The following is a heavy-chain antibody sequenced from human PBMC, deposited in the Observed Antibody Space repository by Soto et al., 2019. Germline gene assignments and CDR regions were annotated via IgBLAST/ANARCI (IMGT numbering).Heavy chain of an antibody. V-gene: IGHV3-23*01. D-gene: IGHD3-3*02. CDR3: AKVGPHPQTTEAFDWFDP. CDR2: ISSSGDNT. CDR1: GVTFSSHA. Sequence: GGSLRLSCEASGVTFSSHAMSWVLQAPGKGLECVSTISSSGDNTYYADSVKGRFTISRDNSKNTLNLQMNRLRADDTAVYYCAKVGPHPQTTEAFDWFDPWGQGTLVTVSS. J-gene: IGHJ5*02.